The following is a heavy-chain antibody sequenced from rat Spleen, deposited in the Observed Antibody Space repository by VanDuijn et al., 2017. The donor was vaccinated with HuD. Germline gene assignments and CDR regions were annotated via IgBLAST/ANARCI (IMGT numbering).Heavy chain of an antibody. D-gene: IGHD4-3*01. V-gene: IGHV5-29*01. Sequence: EVQLVESGGGLVQPGRSLKLSCAASGFIFSRSAMAWVRQAPTKGLEWVATISYDGSRTYYRDSVKGRYTISRDNAKSTLYLQRDSLRSEDTATYYCARRKIRGTFDYWGQGVMVTVSS. CDR1: GFIFSRSA. CDR2: ISYDGSRT. CDR3: ARRKIRGTFDY. J-gene: IGHJ2*01.